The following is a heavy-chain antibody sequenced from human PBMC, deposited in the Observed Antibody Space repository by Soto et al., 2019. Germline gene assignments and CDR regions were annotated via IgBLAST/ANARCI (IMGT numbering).Heavy chain of an antibody. CDR3: TKDTRGRLGDDAFDI. Sequence: EVQLLESGGGLVQPGESLRLSCAASGFTFSNYGMSCVRQAPGKGLEWVSAISVSGGSTFFAGSVKGRFTISRDNSKNARYLQMSSLRADEDTAVYYCTKDTRGRLGDDAFDIWGQGTMVTVSS. V-gene: IGHV3-23*01. CDR1: GFTFSNYG. J-gene: IGHJ3*02. D-gene: IGHD3-16*01. CDR2: ISVSGGST.